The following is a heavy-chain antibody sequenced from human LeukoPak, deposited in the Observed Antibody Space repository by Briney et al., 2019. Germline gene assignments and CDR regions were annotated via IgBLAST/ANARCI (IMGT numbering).Heavy chain of an antibody. CDR1: GGSFSGYY. V-gene: IGHV4-34*01. D-gene: IGHD3-22*01. CDR3: ARQGTSGSYLTGLDV. Sequence: PSETLSLTCAVYGGSFSGYYWSWIRQPPGKGLEWIGEINHSGSTTYNPSLSSRVTISVDTSKNQFSLALSSVTAADTAVYYCARQGTSGSYLTGLDVWGQGTTVTVSS. CDR2: INHSGST. J-gene: IGHJ6*02.